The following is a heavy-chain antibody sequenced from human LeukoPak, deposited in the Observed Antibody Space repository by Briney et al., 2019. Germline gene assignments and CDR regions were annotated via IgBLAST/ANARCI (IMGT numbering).Heavy chain of an antibody. CDR3: ARDPNSDYIGAFDM. Sequence: GGSLRLSCTASGFTFSAYAMMWVRQAPGKGPEWVSAIRGGGGSAFYADSVKGRFTISRDNSKYTLFLQMNSLRAEGTAVYYWARDPNSDYIGAFDMWGPGTMVTVSS. J-gene: IGHJ3*02. V-gene: IGHV3-23*01. D-gene: IGHD4-11*01. CDR2: IRGGGGSA. CDR1: GFTFSAYA.